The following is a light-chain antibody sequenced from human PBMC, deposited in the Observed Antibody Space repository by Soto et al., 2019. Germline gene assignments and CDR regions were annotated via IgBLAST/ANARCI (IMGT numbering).Light chain of an antibody. CDR3: QQSHGIPYT. Sequence: DIQMTQSPSSLSASVGDRVTITCRASQTISSYLNWYQQKPRKAPKLLIYAGSSLQSGVQSRFSGSGSGTDFTLTISSPQPEDLANYYCQQSHGIPYTFGQGTKLEIK. CDR1: QTISSY. J-gene: IGKJ2*01. V-gene: IGKV1-39*01. CDR2: AGS.